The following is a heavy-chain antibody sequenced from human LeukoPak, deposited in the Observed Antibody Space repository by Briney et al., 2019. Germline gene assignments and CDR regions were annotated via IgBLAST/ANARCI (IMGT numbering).Heavy chain of an antibody. CDR2: ISNNGRTT. CDR1: GFTFSSFE. Sequence: GGSLRLSYAASGFTFSSFEMHWVRQAPGKGLEWVSYISNNGRTTFYADSVKGRFTISRDNAKNSLYLQMNSLRAEDTAVYYCARGYRAGYNYDYWGQGTLVTVSS. J-gene: IGHJ4*02. CDR3: ARGYRAGYNYDY. V-gene: IGHV3-48*03. D-gene: IGHD5-24*01.